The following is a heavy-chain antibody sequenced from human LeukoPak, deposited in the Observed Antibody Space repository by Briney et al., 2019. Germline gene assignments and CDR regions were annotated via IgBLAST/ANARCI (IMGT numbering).Heavy chain of an antibody. CDR1: GVSISGSTYS. Sequence: SETLSLTCIVSGVSISGSTYSWDWIRQPPGKGLEWIGCLYYDRRTHYNPSLKSRVSFSIDTSKNQFSVSLTSVTATDTAVYYCTTRGKSSPTGMDVWGQGTTVIVSS. CDR3: TTRGKSSPTGMDV. J-gene: IGHJ6*02. CDR2: LYYDRRT. V-gene: IGHV4-39*01.